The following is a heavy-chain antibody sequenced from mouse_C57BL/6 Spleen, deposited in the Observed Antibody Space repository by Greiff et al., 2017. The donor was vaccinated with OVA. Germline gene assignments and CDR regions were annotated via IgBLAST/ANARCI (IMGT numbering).Heavy chain of an antibody. CDR1: GFTFSSSA. CDR3: ARRGDGYYAMDY. J-gene: IGHJ4*01. Sequence: EVKLMESGGGLVKPGGSLKLSCAASGFTFSSSAMSWVRQTPEKRLEWVATISDGGSYTYYPDNVKGRFTISRDNAKNNLYLQMSHLKSEDTAMYYCARRGDGYYAMDYWGQGTSVTVSS. CDR2: ISDGGSYT. V-gene: IGHV5-4*03.